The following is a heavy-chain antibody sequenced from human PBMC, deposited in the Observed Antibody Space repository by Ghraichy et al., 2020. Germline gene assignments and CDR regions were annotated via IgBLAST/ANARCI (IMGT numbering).Heavy chain of an antibody. D-gene: IGHD4-17*01. J-gene: IGHJ4*02. CDR3: ARLCGDFRWDFDY. V-gene: IGHV4-61*01. CDR2: IYYSGST. Sequence: SETLSLTCTVSGGSVSSGSYYWSWIRQPPGKGLEWIGYIYYSGSTNYNPSLKSRVTISVDTSKNQFSLKLSSVTAADTAVYYCARLCGDFRWDFDYWGQGTLVTVSS. CDR1: GGSVSSGSYY.